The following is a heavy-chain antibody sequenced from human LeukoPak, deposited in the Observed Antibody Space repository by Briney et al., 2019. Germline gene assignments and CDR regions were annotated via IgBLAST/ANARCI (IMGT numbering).Heavy chain of an antibody. V-gene: IGHV4-34*01. CDR1: GGSFSGYY. CDR3: ARAPRPTSVAGTFFDY. J-gene: IGHJ4*02. Sequence: SETLSLTCAVYGGSFSGYYWSWIRQPPGKGLEWIGEIDHSGSTNYNPSLKSRVTISVDTSKNQFSLKLSSVTAADTAVYYCARAPRPTSVAGTFFDYWGQGTLVTVSS. CDR2: IDHSGST. D-gene: IGHD6-19*01.